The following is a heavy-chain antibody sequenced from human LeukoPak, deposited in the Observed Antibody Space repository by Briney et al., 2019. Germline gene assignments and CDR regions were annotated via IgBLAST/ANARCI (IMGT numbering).Heavy chain of an antibody. CDR1: GFIFSSYG. V-gene: IGHV3-30*02. D-gene: IGHD3-16*02. CDR3: ARDRGYDYVWGSYRYTGAFDI. Sequence: GGSLRLSCVASGFIFSSYGMHWVRQAPGKGLEWVAFTRSDGSDKYYTGSVKGRYTISRDNSKNTLYLQMNSLRAEDTAVYYCARDRGYDYVWGSYRYTGAFDIWGQGTMVTVSS. J-gene: IGHJ3*02. CDR2: TRSDGSDK.